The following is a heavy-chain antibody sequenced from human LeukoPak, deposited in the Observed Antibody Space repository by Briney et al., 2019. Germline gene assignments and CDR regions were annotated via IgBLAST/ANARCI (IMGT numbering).Heavy chain of an antibody. Sequence: GGSPRLSCAASGFTFSGSAMHWVRQASGKGLEWVGRIRSKSNNYATAYAASVNGRFNISRDDSKNMVYLQMNSLKTEDTAVYYCTRLYCGGGYCYYFDYWGQGTLVTVSS. CDR2: IRSKSNNYAT. CDR3: TRLYCGGGYCYYFDY. D-gene: IGHD2-21*01. V-gene: IGHV3-73*01. CDR1: GFTFSGSA. J-gene: IGHJ4*02.